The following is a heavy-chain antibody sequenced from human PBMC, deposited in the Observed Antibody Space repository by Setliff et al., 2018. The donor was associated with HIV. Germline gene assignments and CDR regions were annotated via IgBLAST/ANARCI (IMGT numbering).Heavy chain of an antibody. CDR2: MYSSGTT. J-gene: IGHJ6*03. V-gene: IGHV4-59*12. Sequence: KASETLSLTCTVSGGSISTYYWNWIRQPPGKGLEWIGTMYSSGTTYYNPTLKSRVAISLDTSKNQFSLKLSSVTAADTAIYYCARELGSFPYYMDVWGKGTTVTVSS. CDR3: ARELGSFPYYMDV. D-gene: IGHD3-10*01. CDR1: GGSISTYY.